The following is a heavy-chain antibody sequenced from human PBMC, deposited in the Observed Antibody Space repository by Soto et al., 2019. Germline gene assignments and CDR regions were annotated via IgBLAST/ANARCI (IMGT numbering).Heavy chain of an antibody. J-gene: IGHJ5*02. V-gene: IGHV1-2*02. CDR3: ARDRAPIVRGVIIPNCWFAP. CDR2: SNPNSGGT. Sequence: QVQLVQSGAEVKKPGPSVKVSCKASGYTFTGYYMHWVRQAPGKGLEWLGWSNPNSGGTNYAQKFQGRVTMTRDTSISTAYMELSRLISDDTAVYYCARDRAPIVRGVIIPNCWFAPWGQGTLVTVSS. CDR1: GYTFTGYY. D-gene: IGHD3-10*01.